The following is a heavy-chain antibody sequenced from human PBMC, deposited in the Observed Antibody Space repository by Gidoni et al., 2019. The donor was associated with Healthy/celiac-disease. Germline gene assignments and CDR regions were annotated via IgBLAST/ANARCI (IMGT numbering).Heavy chain of an antibody. CDR2: IYYSGST. J-gene: IGHJ6*02. D-gene: IGHD3-16*01. CDR1: GGSISSSSYY. Sequence: QLQLQESGPGLVKPSETLYRTCTVSGGSISSSSYYWGWLRQPPGKGLEWIGSIYYSGSTYYNPSLKSRVTISVDTSKNQFSLKLSSVTAADTAVYYCKIQIWGMDVWGQGTTVTVSS. V-gene: IGHV4-39*01. CDR3: KIQIWGMDV.